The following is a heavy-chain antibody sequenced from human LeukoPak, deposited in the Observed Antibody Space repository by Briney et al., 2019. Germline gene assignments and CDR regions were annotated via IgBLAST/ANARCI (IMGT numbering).Heavy chain of an antibody. J-gene: IGHJ4*02. V-gene: IGHV3-30*18. Sequence: GGSLRLSCAASGFTFSSYGMHWVRQAPGKGLEWVAVISYDGSNKYYADSVKGRFTISRDNSKNTPYLQMNSLRAEDTAVYYCAKDASGYYSEYYFDYWGQGTLVTVSS. CDR2: ISYDGSNK. CDR3: AKDASGYYSEYYFDY. D-gene: IGHD3-22*01. CDR1: GFTFSSYG.